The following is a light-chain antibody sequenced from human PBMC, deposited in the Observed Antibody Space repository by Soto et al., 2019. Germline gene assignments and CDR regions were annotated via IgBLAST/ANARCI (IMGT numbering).Light chain of an antibody. CDR3: QQYNIFLYT. Sequence: DIQMTQSPSTLSASVGDRVTITCRASQSVANWLAWYQQKPGKAPKLLIYKASTLDSGVPSRFSASGSVTEFTLTISSLQPEDFATYYCQQYNIFLYTFGHGTKPES. V-gene: IGKV1-5*03. CDR2: KAS. J-gene: IGKJ2*01. CDR1: QSVANW.